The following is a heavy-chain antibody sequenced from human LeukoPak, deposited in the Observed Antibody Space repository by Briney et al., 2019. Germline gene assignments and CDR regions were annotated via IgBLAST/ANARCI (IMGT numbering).Heavy chain of an antibody. J-gene: IGHJ5*02. V-gene: IGHV4-59*08. CDR1: GGSISSYY. Sequence: KSSETLSLTCTVSGGSISSYYWSWIRQPPGKGLEWIGYIYYSGSTNYNPSLKSRVTISVDTSKNQFSLKLSSVTAADTAVYYCARGYGDFWSGYYEAWFDPWGQGTLVTVSS. D-gene: IGHD3-3*01. CDR2: IYYSGST. CDR3: ARGYGDFWSGYYEAWFDP.